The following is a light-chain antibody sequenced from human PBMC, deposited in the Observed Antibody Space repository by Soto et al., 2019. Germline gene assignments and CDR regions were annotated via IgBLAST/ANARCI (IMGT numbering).Light chain of an antibody. CDR1: QGISSF. CDR2: AAS. CDR3: QQLYIFPRT. V-gene: IGKV1-9*01. Sequence: DIHLTQSPSFLSASVGDRVTITCRASQGISSFLAWYQQKPGKAPNLLMYAASTLQSGVPSRFSGGESGTEYTLTISSLQPEDSATYYCQQLYIFPRTFGQGTRLEIK. J-gene: IGKJ5*01.